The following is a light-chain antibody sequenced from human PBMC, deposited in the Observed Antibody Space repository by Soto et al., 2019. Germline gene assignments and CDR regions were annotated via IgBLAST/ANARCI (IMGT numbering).Light chain of an antibody. CDR1: SSDVGGYKY. J-gene: IGLJ1*01. CDR2: EVS. V-gene: IGLV2-14*01. CDR3: FSYTSSTAYV. Sequence: QSVLTQPASVSGSPGQSITISCTGTSSDVGGYKYVSWYQLHPGKAPKLMIYEVSNRPSGISNRFSASKSGNTASLTISGLQAEDEADYYCFSYTSSTAYVFGTGTKVTGL.